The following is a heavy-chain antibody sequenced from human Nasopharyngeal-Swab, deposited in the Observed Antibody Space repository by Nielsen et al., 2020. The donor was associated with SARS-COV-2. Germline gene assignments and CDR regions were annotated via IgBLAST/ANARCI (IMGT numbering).Heavy chain of an antibody. Sequence: GGSLRLSCAASGLTFSSYSMNWVRQAPGKGLEWVSSISSSSSYIYYADSVKGRFTISRDNAKNSLYLQMNSLRAEDTAVYYCARDRGYCSSTSCYARKGLAGWGQGTLVTVSS. J-gene: IGHJ4*02. V-gene: IGHV3-21*01. D-gene: IGHD2-2*01. CDR1: GLTFSSYS. CDR2: ISSSSSYI. CDR3: ARDRGYCSSTSCYARKGLAG.